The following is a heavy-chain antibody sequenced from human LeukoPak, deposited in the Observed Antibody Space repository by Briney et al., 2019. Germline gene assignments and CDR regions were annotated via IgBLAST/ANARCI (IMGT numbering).Heavy chain of an antibody. J-gene: IGHJ4*02. CDR3: ASRWLTRGYFDY. CDR2: IIPIFGTA. CDR1: GGTFSSYA. V-gene: IGHV1-69*13. Sequence: ASVKVSCKASGGTFSSYAISWVRQAPGQGLEWMGGIIPIFGTANYAQKFQGRVTITADESTSTAYMELSSLRSEDTAVYYCASRWLTRGYFDYWGQGTLVTVSS. D-gene: IGHD6-19*01.